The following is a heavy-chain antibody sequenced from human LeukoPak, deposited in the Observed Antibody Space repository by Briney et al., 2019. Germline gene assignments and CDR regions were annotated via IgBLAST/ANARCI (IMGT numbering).Heavy chain of an antibody. CDR3: ARDQWLGDAFDI. CDR2: TSAYNGNT. CDR1: GYIFTSYG. J-gene: IGHJ3*02. Sequence: ASVKVSCKASGYIFTSYGISWVRQAPGQGLEWMGRTSAYNGNTNYAQKLQGRVTMTTDTSTSTAYMELRSLRSDDTAVYYCARDQWLGDAFDIWGQGTMVTVSS. D-gene: IGHD6-19*01. V-gene: IGHV1-18*01.